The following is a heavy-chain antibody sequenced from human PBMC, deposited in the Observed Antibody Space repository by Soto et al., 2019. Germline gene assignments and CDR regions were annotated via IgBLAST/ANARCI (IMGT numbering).Heavy chain of an antibody. J-gene: IGHJ4*02. CDR2: INHSGST. Sequence: PSETLSLTCAVYGGSFSGYYWSWIRQPPGKWLEWIGEINHSGSTNYNPSLKSRVTISVDTSKNQFSLKLSSVTAADTAVYYCARGPASWIGVDYWGQGTLVTLSS. D-gene: IGHD5-12*01. CDR3: ARGPASWIGVDY. CDR1: GGSFSGYY. V-gene: IGHV4-34*01.